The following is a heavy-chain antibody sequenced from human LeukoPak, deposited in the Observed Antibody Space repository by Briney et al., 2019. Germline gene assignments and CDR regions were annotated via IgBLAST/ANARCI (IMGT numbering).Heavy chain of an antibody. D-gene: IGHD3-3*01. J-gene: IGHJ6*03. CDR2: ISAYNGNT. CDR1: GYTFTSYG. CDR3: ARARYYDFWSGYYYYYYYMDV. V-gene: IGHV1-18*01. Sequence: GASVKVSCKASGYTFTSYGISWVRQAPGQGLEWMGWISAYNGNTNYAQKFQGRVTMTRNTSISTAYMELSSLRSEDTAVYYCARARYYDFWSGYYYYYYYMDVWGKGTTVTVSS.